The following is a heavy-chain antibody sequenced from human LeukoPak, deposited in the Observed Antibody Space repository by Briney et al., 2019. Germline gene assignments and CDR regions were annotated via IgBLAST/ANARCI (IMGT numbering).Heavy chain of an antibody. CDR2: IYYSGST. Sequence: SETLSLTCTVSGGSISSSSYYWGWIRQPPGKGLEWIGSIYYSGSTYYNPSLKSRVTISVDTSKNQFSLKLSSVTAADTAVYYCARSSGYCSSTSCYRVGYYYMDVWGKGTTVTVSS. J-gene: IGHJ6*03. V-gene: IGHV4-39*07. D-gene: IGHD2-2*02. CDR1: GGSISSSSYY. CDR3: ARSSGYCSSTSCYRVGYYYMDV.